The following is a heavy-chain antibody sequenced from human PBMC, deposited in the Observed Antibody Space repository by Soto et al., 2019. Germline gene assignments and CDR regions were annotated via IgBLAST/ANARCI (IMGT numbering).Heavy chain of an antibody. CDR2: MNPNSGNT. D-gene: IGHD6-19*01. Sequence: ASVKVSCKASGYTFTSYDINWVRQATGQGLEWMGWMNPNSGNTGYAQKFQGRVTMTRNTSISTAYMELSSLRSEDTAVYYCARAVYSSGWYRWSDYYYYYYMDVWGKGTTVTVSS. J-gene: IGHJ6*03. CDR1: GYTFTSYD. V-gene: IGHV1-8*01. CDR3: ARAVYSSGWYRWSDYYYYYYMDV.